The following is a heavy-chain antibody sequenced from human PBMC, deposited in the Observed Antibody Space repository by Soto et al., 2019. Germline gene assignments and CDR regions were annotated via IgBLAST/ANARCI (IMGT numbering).Heavy chain of an antibody. Sequence: QVQLVQSGAEVRKPGASVKVSSKPSGYTFNTYYLHWLRQAPGQALEWMGVIHPSGGGTTYAQKFLGRVTVPRDTSTTTVFMELSSLRSDDTAVYYCARGGHIAVVTASFDNWGQGTLVTVSS. CDR1: GYTFNTYY. J-gene: IGHJ4*02. CDR3: ARGGHIAVVTASFDN. CDR2: IHPSGGGT. D-gene: IGHD2-21*02. V-gene: IGHV1-46*02.